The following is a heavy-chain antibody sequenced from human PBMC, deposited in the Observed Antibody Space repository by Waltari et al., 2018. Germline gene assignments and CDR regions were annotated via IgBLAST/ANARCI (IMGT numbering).Heavy chain of an antibody. Sequence: QVQLVQSGGEVKKPGASVKVSCTASGYTFTSYGLSWVRQAPGQGLEWMGWIRFDNGNTNYAQHLQGRVTMTADTSTSTAYMELRSLRSDDTAVYYCARPSLGQYYYYGMEVWGQGTAVTVSS. CDR2: IRFDNGNT. D-gene: IGHD7-27*01. J-gene: IGHJ6*02. CDR1: GYTFTSYG. V-gene: IGHV1-18*01. CDR3: ARPSLGQYYYYGMEV.